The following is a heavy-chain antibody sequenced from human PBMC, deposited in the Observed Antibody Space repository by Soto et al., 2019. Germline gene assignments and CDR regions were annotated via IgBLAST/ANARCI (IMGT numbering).Heavy chain of an antibody. Sequence: EVQLLESGGGLVQPGGSLRLSCAASGFTFSSYAMIWVRQAPGKGLEWVSAISGSGGSTYYADSVKGRFTISRDNSKNTLYLQMNSLRAEDTAVYYCAKEGASIHYYYYGMDVWGQGTTVTVSS. CDR3: AKEGASIHYYYYGMDV. V-gene: IGHV3-23*01. CDR2: ISGSGGST. J-gene: IGHJ6*02. D-gene: IGHD2-21*01. CDR1: GFTFSSYA.